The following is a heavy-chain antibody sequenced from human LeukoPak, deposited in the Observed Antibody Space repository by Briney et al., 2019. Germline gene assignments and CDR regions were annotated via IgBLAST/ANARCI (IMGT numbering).Heavy chain of an antibody. Sequence: GGSLRLSCAASGFTFSSYEMNWVRQAPGKGLEWVSYISSSGSTKYCADCVEGRFTISRDNAKHSLYLQMNSLRAEDTAVYYCARASITMVRGELVYYFDFWGQGTLVTVSS. D-gene: IGHD3-10*01. CDR2: ISSSGSTK. CDR3: ARASITMVRGELVYYFDF. V-gene: IGHV3-48*03. J-gene: IGHJ4*02. CDR1: GFTFSSYE.